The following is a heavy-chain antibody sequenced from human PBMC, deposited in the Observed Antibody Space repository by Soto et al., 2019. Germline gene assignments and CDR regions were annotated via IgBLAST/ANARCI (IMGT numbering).Heavy chain of an antibody. J-gene: IGHJ4*02. CDR2: ISNGGGAI. Sequence: GGPLRHSCAASGFTFSDYYMTWIRQAPGKGLEWISYISNGGGAISYAGSVKGRFTISRDNAKNSLFLQMNNLRAEDTAVYYCARRGSTVTFTYWGQGTLVTVSS. V-gene: IGHV3-11*01. CDR3: ARRGSTVTFTY. CDR1: GFTFSDYY. D-gene: IGHD4-17*01.